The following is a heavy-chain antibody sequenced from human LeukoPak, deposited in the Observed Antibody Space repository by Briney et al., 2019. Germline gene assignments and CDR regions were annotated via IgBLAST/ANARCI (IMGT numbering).Heavy chain of an antibody. V-gene: IGHV4-34*01. CDR3: ARVMAYYDFWSGYQPLTRDAFDI. CDR2: INHSGST. J-gene: IGHJ3*02. D-gene: IGHD3-3*01. CDR1: GGSFSGYY. Sequence: PSETLSLTCAVYGGSFSGYYWSWIRQPPGKGLEWIGEINHSGSTNYNPSLKSRVTISVDTSKNQFSLKLSSVTAADTAVYYCARVMAYYDFWSGYQPLTRDAFDIWGQGTMVTVSS.